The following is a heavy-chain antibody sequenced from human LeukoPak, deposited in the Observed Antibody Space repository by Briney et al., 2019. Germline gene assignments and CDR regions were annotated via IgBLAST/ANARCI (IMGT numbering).Heavy chain of an antibody. CDR1: GFTFGNYA. CDR3: AKERFGSGSPYYSDY. Sequence: PGGSLRLSCTTSGFTFGNYAMSWVRQAPGKGLEWVSAIRAGGGKTYYADSVKGRFTISRDNSNNTLYLQMDSLRGDDAAVYYCAKERFGSGSPYYSDYWGQGTLVTVSS. D-gene: IGHD3-10*01. V-gene: IGHV3-23*01. CDR2: IRAGGGKT. J-gene: IGHJ4*02.